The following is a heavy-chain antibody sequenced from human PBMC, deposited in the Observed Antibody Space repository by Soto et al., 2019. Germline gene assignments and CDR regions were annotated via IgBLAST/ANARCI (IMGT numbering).Heavy chain of an antibody. CDR3: ARDPGYCSGGVCYRYMDV. D-gene: IGHD2-8*02. V-gene: IGHV3-53*04. Sequence: EMQLVESGGGLVNPGGSLRLSCAASGLIVNNNYMNWVRQAPGKGLEWVSVLQSGNSASYAAFVMGRFTISRHTSKNMVYLQMNSLRAEDTGIYYCARDPGYCSGGVCYRYMDVWGKGTTVTVSS. J-gene: IGHJ6*03. CDR2: LQSGNSA. CDR1: GLIVNNNY.